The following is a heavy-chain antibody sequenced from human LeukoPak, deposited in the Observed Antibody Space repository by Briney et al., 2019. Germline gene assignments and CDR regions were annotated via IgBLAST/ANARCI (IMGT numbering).Heavy chain of an antibody. Sequence: GGTLRLSCAASALTISSYWMHWVRQAPGKGLVSVSRINSDGSNTNYADSVKGRFTISRANAKNTLYLQMNSLRAEDTAVYYCAREKFDPWGQGTLVTVSS. CDR1: ALTISSYW. V-gene: IGHV3-74*01. CDR3: AREKFDP. J-gene: IGHJ5*02. CDR2: INSDGSNT.